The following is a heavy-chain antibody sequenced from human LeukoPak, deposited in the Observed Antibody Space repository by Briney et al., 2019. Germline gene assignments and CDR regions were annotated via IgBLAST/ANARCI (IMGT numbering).Heavy chain of an antibody. CDR1: GFTFDENG. Sequence: GGSLRLSCAASGFTFDENGMSWVRQAPGKGLEWVSGINWNGDMTNYADSVKGRFTISRDNSKNTLYLQMNSLRAEDTAVYYCAKVRYYDILTGYYSDYWGQGTLVTVSS. D-gene: IGHD3-9*01. J-gene: IGHJ4*02. CDR2: INWNGDMT. V-gene: IGHV3-20*04. CDR3: AKVRYYDILTGYYSDY.